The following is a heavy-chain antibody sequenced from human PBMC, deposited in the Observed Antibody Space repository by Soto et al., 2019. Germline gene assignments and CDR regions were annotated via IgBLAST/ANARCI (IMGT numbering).Heavy chain of an antibody. CDR3: AREPAFMITFGDPRKRAVKTNWFDP. V-gene: IGHV3-30-3*01. D-gene: IGHD3-16*01. J-gene: IGHJ5*02. CDR1: GFTFSSYA. CDR2: ISYDGSNK. Sequence: QVQLVESGGGVVQPGRSLRLSCAASGFTFSSYAMHWVRQAPGKGLEWVAVISYDGSNKYYADSVKGRFTISGDNSKNTLYLQMNSLRAEDTAVYYCAREPAFMITFGDPRKRAVKTNWFDPWGQGTLVTVSS.